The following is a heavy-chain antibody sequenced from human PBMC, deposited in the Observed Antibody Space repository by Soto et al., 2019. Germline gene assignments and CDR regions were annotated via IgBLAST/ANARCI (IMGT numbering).Heavy chain of an antibody. D-gene: IGHD3-16*02. J-gene: IGHJ5*02. V-gene: IGHV4-30-4*01. CDR2: IHYSGRT. CDR1: GASISSGDHF. CDR3: AGGRHSIWGTYLSGWFDP. Sequence: SETLSLTCSVSGASISSGDHFWNWIRQPPGKGLEWIGNIHYSGRTDYNPSLKSRLTMSVDTSKNQFSLKLSSVTAADTAVYFCAGGRHSIWGTYLSGWFDPGARETWSPSPQ.